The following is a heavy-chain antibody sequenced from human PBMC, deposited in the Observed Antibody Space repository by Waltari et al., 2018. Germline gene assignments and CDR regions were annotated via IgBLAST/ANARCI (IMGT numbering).Heavy chain of an antibody. Sequence: EVQLVESGGGLVKPGGSLRLSCAASGFTFSNAWMSWVRQAPGKGLEWVGRIKSKTEGGTTDYAAPVKARLTISREDSKNTLYLQMNSLKTEDTAVYYCTTGMLPVVAAHLYYYYYYMDVWGKGTTVTISS. V-gene: IGHV3-15*01. J-gene: IGHJ6*03. CDR3: TTGMLPVVAAHLYYYYYYMDV. D-gene: IGHD2-15*01. CDR2: IKSKTEGGTT. CDR1: GFTFSNAW.